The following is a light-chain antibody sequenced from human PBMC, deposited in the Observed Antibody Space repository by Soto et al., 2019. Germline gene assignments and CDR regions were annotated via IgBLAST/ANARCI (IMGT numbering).Light chain of an antibody. CDR3: QHYNSYSEA. J-gene: IGKJ1*01. CDR2: KAS. Sequence: DIQMTQPPSTLSASVGDRVTITCRASQSISTWLAWYQQKPGKAPKLLIYKASTLKSGVPSRFSGSGSGTEFTLTISSLQPDDFATYYCQHYNSYSEAFRQWTKVDIK. V-gene: IGKV1-5*03. CDR1: QSISTW.